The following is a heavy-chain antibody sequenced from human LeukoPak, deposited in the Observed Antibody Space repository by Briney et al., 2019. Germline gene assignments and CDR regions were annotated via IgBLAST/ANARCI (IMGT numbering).Heavy chain of an antibody. V-gene: IGHV1-3*01. CDR2: INAGNGNT. CDR1: GYTFTSYA. J-gene: IGHJ1*01. CDR3: ASHSSGGHAEYFQH. D-gene: IGHD6-25*01. Sequence: ASVKVSCKASGYTFTSYAMHWVRQAPGQRLEWMGWINAGNGNTKYSQKFQGRVTITRDTSASTAYMELSSLSSEDTAVYYCASHSSGGHAEYFQHWGQGTLVTVSS.